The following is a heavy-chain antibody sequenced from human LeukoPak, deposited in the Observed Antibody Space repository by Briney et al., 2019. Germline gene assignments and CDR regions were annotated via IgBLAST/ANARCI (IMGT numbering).Heavy chain of an antibody. CDR3: ARDRGVGATHAFDI. Sequence: PSETLSLTCTVFGGSISSYYWSWIRQPPGKGLEWIGYIYYSGSTNYNPSLKSRVTISVDTSKNQFSLKLSSVTAADTAVYYCARDRGVGATHAFDIWGQGTMVTVSS. V-gene: IGHV4-59*01. CDR1: GGSISSYY. CDR2: IYYSGST. J-gene: IGHJ3*02. D-gene: IGHD1-26*01.